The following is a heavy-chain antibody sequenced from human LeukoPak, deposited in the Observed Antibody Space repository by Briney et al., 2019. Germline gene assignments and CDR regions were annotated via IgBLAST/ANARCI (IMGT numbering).Heavy chain of an antibody. Sequence: ASVKVSCKASGYTFTGYYMHWVRQAPGQGLEWMGWINSNSGGANYAQKFQGRVTMTRDTSISTAYMELSRLRSDDTAVYYCARDLTMIVLAFDIWGQGTMVTVSS. D-gene: IGHD3-22*01. J-gene: IGHJ3*02. CDR1: GYTFTGYY. CDR2: INSNSGGA. CDR3: ARDLTMIVLAFDI. V-gene: IGHV1-2*02.